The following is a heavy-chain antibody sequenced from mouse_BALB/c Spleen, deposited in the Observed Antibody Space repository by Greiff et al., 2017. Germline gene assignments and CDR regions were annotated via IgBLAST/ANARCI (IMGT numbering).Heavy chain of an antibody. V-gene: IGHV2-5-1*01. CDR2: IWRGGST. Sequence: VQLQQSGPSLVQPSQSLSITCTVSGFSLTSYGVHWVRQSPGKGLEWLGVIWRGGSTDYNAAFMSRLSITKDNSKSQVFFKMNSLQADDTAIYYCAKARGGYDGYYGFAYWGQGTLVTVSA. J-gene: IGHJ3*01. D-gene: IGHD2-3*01. CDR1: GFSLTSYG. CDR3: AKARGGYDGYYGFAY.